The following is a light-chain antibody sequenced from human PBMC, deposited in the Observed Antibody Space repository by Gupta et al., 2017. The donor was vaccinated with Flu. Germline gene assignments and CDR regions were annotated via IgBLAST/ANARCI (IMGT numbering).Light chain of an antibody. J-gene: IGLJ3*02. V-gene: IGLV1-44*01. CDR2: GNN. Sequence: QSVLTQPPSASGTPRQRFSISCSGSSSNIGINTVNWYQQLPGTAPILLIYGNNQRPSGVPDRFSGSKSGTSASLAISGLQSEDEADYYCAAWDDSLNGWVFGGGTKLTVL. CDR3: AAWDDSLNGWV. CDR1: SSNIGINT.